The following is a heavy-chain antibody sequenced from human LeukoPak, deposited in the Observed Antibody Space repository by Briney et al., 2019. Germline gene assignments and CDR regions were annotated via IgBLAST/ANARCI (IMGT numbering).Heavy chain of an antibody. CDR3: ARDRPGIAAAKTPGDYYYYYMDV. V-gene: IGHV4-4*07. D-gene: IGHD6-13*01. Sequence: ASETLSLTCTVSGGSISSYYWSWIRQPAGKGLQWIGRICPSGSTNYNPSLKSRVTMSVDTSKNQISLKRSSVTAADTAVHYCARDRPGIAAAKTPGDYYYYYMDVWGKGTTVTVSS. CDR1: GGSISSYY. CDR2: ICPSGST. J-gene: IGHJ6*03.